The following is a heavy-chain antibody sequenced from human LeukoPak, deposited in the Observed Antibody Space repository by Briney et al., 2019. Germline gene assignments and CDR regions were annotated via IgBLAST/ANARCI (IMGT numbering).Heavy chain of an antibody. V-gene: IGHV3-48*03. J-gene: IGHJ4*02. CDR3: ARDRDGYNFGFGY. Sequence: GGSLRLSCAASGFTFSSYEMNWVRRAPGKGLEWVSYISSSGSTIYYADSVKGRFTISRDNAKNSLYLQMNSLRAEDTAVYYCARDRDGYNFGFGYWGQGTLVTVSS. D-gene: IGHD5-24*01. CDR1: GFTFSSYE. CDR2: ISSSGSTI.